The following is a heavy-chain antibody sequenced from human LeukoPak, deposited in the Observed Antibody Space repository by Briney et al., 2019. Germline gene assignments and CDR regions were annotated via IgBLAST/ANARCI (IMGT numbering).Heavy chain of an antibody. D-gene: IGHD3-10*02. CDR3: ASDDRGTPYFDY. CDR1: GFTFSSYA. V-gene: IGHV3-23*01. CDR2: ISGSGYST. Sequence: GGSLRLSCAASGFTFSSYAMSWVRQAPGKGLEWVSAISGSGYSTYYADSVRGRFTISRDNSKNTLYLQMNSLRAEDSAVYYCASDDRGTPYFDYWGQGTLVTVSS. J-gene: IGHJ4*02.